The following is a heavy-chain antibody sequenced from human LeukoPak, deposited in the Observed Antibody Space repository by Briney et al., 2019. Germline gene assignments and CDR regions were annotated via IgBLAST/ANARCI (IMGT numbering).Heavy chain of an antibody. J-gene: IGHJ3*02. CDR1: GGSISSSSYY. CDR3: ARDLPLAQRIAAAGPRALDAFDI. D-gene: IGHD6-13*01. Sequence: SETLSLTCTVSGGSISSSSYYWGWIRQPPGKGLEWIGSIYYSGSTYYNPSLKSRVTISVDTSKNQFSLKLSSVTAADTAVYYCARDLPLAQRIAAAGPRALDAFDIWGQGTMVTVSS. V-gene: IGHV4-39*07. CDR2: IYYSGST.